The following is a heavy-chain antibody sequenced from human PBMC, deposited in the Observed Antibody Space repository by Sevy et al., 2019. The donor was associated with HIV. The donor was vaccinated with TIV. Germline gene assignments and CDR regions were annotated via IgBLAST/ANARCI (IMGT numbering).Heavy chain of an antibody. Sequence: GGSPRLSCAASGFIFSNYPMSWVRHSPGKGLEWVSDISAVGTTTYYADSVEGRFPISRDNSKNTVSLQRNSLGVKDTAIYHFAKRYCSTITCYDDDFWNPYYFYGRDVWGQGISVTVSS. CDR2: ISAVGTTT. CDR3: AKRYCSTITCYDDDFWNPYYFYGRDV. J-gene: IGHJ6*02. D-gene: IGHD2-2*01. CDR1: GFIFSNYP. V-gene: IGHV3-23*01.